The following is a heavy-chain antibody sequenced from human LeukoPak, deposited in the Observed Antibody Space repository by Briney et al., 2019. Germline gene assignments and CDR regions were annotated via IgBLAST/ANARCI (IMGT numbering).Heavy chain of an antibody. J-gene: IGHJ4*02. CDR3: ARGRIGSYFLS. D-gene: IGHD1-26*01. Sequence: ASVTVSCKASGYSFTSYAISWVRQAPGQRLEWMGWISTYNGNTNYAQKIQGRVTMTTDTSTSTAYMELRSLRSDDTAIYYCARGRIGSYFLSWGQGTLVTVSS. CDR2: ISTYNGNT. V-gene: IGHV1-18*01. CDR1: GYSFTSYA.